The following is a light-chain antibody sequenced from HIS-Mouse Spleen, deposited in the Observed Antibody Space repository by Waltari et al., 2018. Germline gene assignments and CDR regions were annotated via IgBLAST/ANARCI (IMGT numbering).Light chain of an antibody. V-gene: IGLV2-23*01. CDR2: EGS. CDR3: CSYAGSSTWV. Sequence: QSALTQPASVSGSPGQSITISCTGTSSDVGSYNLVSWYQQHPGKAPKLMIYEGSKRPSGVSHRFSGSKSGNTASLTISVLQAEDEADYYCCSYAGSSTWVFGGGTKLTVL. J-gene: IGLJ3*02. CDR1: SSDVGSYNL.